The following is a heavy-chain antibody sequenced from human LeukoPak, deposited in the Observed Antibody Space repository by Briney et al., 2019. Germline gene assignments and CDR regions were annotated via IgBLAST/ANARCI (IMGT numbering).Heavy chain of an antibody. CDR1: GYSFISYW. Sequence: GESLKISCQGSGYSFISYWVGWVRQMPGKGLEWMGIIYPGDSDTRYSPSFQGQVTISADKSITTVYLQWSSLKASDTAVYYCARSAVAGSSSQFDSWGQGTLVTVSS. D-gene: IGHD6-19*01. CDR3: ARSAVAGSSSQFDS. J-gene: IGHJ4*02. V-gene: IGHV5-51*01. CDR2: IYPGDSDT.